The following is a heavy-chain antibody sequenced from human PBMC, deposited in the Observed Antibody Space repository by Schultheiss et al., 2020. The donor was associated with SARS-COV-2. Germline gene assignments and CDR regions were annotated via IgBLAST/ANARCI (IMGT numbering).Heavy chain of an antibody. D-gene: IGHD2-2*01. V-gene: IGHV4-59*01. CDR2: IYYSGST. Sequence: SETLSLTCAVYGGSFSGYCWSWIRQPPGKGLEWIGYIYYSGSTNYNPSLKSRVTISVDTSKNQFSLKLSSVTAADTAVYYCARDPRGYCSSTSCYSGGMDVWGQGTTVTVSS. CDR1: GGSFSGYC. J-gene: IGHJ6*02. CDR3: ARDPRGYCSSTSCYSGGMDV.